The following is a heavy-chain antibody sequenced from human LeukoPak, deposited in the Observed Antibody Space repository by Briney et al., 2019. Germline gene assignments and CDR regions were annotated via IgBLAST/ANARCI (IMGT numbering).Heavy chain of an antibody. CDR1: GFTFNRYN. CDR3: ARQRWFGESFFDY. V-gene: IGHV3-21*01. J-gene: IGHJ4*02. CDR2: ISSSGNYI. Sequence: GGSLRLSCAASGFTFNRYNINWVRQAPGKGLEWVSSISSSGNYIYYADSVKGRFTISRDNAKNSLYLQMNSLRAEDTAVYYCARQRWFGESFFDYWGQGSLVTVSS. D-gene: IGHD3-10*01.